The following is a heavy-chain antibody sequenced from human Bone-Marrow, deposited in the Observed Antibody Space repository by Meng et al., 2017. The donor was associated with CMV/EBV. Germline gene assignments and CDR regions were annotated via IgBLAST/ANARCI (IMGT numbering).Heavy chain of an antibody. CDR1: GYTFTTYD. D-gene: IGHD1-26*01. CDR3: ARVTVGATSWFDP. Sequence: ATVKVSSKASGYTFTTYDINWVRQAPGQGLEWMGWMNANSGNTGYAQKFQGRVSMTRDTSISTAYMELSSLRSEDTAVYYCARVTVGATSWFDPWGQGTLVTVSS. V-gene: IGHV1-8*02. CDR2: MNANSGNT. J-gene: IGHJ5*02.